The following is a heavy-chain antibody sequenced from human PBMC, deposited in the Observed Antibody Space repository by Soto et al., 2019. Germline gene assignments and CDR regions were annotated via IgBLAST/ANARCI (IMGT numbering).Heavy chain of an antibody. V-gene: IGHV3-21*01. CDR1: GFTFSSYT. J-gene: IGHJ4*02. Sequence: ESGGGLVKPGGSLRLSCAASGFTFSSYTMNWVRQAPGKGLEWVSSVSTSSSYIYYADSVKGRFTISRDNAKKSLYLQMNSLRAEDTAVYYCASATTMGWSPQGYWGQGTLVTVSS. D-gene: IGHD3-10*01. CDR2: VSTSSSYI. CDR3: ASATTMGWSPQGY.